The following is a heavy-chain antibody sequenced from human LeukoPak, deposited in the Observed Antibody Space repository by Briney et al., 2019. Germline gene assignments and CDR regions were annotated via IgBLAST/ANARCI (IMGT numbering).Heavy chain of an antibody. J-gene: IGHJ3*02. CDR1: GGTFSIYA. CDR3: ARDRRTIAYCGGDCYSGAFDI. CDR2: IIPIFGTA. D-gene: IGHD2-21*02. Sequence: SVKVSCKASGGTFSIYAISWVRQAPGQGLEWMGGIIPIFGTANYAQKFQGRVTITADESTSTAYMELSSLRSEDTAVYYCARDRRTIAYCGGDCYSGAFDIWGQGTMVTVSS. V-gene: IGHV1-69*13.